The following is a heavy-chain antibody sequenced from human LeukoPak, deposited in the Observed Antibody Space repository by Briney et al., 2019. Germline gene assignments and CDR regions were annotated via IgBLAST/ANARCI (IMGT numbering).Heavy chain of an antibody. CDR1: GFTFSSYA. J-gene: IGHJ5*02. CDR3: ARDLLSGYYSS. V-gene: IGHV3-30-3*01. CDR2: ISYDGSNK. D-gene: IGHD3-22*01. Sequence: PGRSLRLSCAASGFTFSSYAMHWVRQAPGKGLEWVAVISYDGSNKYYADSVKGRFTISRDNSKNTLYLQMNSLRAEDTAVYYCARDLLSGYYSSWGQGTLVTVSS.